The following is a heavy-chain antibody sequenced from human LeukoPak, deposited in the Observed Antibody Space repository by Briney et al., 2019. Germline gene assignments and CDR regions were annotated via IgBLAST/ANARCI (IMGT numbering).Heavy chain of an antibody. D-gene: IGHD1-26*01. CDR3: ARDQRNSGSYRFEY. CDR1: GYTFSCYG. CDR2: ITGNNGNT. Sequence: ASVKVSCKTSGYTFSCYGISWVRQAPGQGLEWMGWITGNNGNTNYAPSLQGRVTMTKDTSTNTAHMELTSLRSDDTAVYYCARDQRNSGSYRFEYWGQGTLVTVSS. V-gene: IGHV1-18*01. J-gene: IGHJ4*02.